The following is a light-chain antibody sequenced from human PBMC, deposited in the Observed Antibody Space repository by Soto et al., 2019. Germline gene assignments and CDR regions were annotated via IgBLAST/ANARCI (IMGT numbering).Light chain of an antibody. CDR3: QQYGSSPWT. CDR2: GAS. Sequence: ELVLTQSPGTLSLSPGERATLSCRASQSVSSSYLAWCQQKPGQAPRLLIYGASTRATGIPDRFSGSGSGTDFTLTISGLEPEDFAVYYCQQYGSSPWTFGQGTKVDI. V-gene: IGKV3-20*01. CDR1: QSVSSSY. J-gene: IGKJ1*01.